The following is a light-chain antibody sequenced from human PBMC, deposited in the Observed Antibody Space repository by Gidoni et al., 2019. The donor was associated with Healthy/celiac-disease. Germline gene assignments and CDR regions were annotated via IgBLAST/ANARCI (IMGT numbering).Light chain of an antibody. Sequence: EIVLTQSPATLSLSPGERATLSCRASQSVSSYLAWYQQKPGQAPRLLIYDASNRATGLPARFSGSGSGSDFTLTIRSLEPGDFAVYFCPQRSNWPPLTFGGGTKVEIK. CDR3: PQRSNWPPLT. J-gene: IGKJ4*01. CDR2: DAS. CDR1: QSVSSY. V-gene: IGKV3-11*01.